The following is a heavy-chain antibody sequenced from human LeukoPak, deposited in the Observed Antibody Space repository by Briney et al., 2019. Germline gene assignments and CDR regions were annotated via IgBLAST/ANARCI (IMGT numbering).Heavy chain of an antibody. CDR3: ARWAYGRWLLDSNYFDY. CDR1: GGSFSGYY. CDR2: INLSGST. D-gene: IGHD5-24*01. V-gene: IGHV4-34*01. Sequence: SSETLSLTCAVYGGSFSGYYWSWIRQPPGKGLEWIGEINLSGSTNYNPSLKSRVTISVDTSKNQFSLKLSSVTAADTAVYYCARWAYGRWLLDSNYFDYWGQGTLVTVSS. J-gene: IGHJ4*02.